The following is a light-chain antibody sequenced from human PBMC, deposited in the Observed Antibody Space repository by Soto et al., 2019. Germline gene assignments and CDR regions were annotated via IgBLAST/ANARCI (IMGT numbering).Light chain of an antibody. CDR1: NIGSKS. CDR2: DDS. J-gene: IGLJ2*01. V-gene: IGLV3-21*02. Sequence: SSELTQPPSVSVAPGQTARITCGGNNIGSKSAHWYQQKPGQAPVLVVYDDSDRPSGIPERFSGSNSGDTATLTISRVEAGDEADYYCQVWDTGSVVFGGGTKLTVL. CDR3: QVWDTGSVV.